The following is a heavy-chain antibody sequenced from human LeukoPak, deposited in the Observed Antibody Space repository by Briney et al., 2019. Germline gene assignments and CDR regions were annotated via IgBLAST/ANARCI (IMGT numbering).Heavy chain of an antibody. D-gene: IGHD6-19*01. Sequence: KAGGSLRPFCAASGFTFSSSSMNCVRQAPGKGLEWVSSISSSSSYIYYADSVKGRFTISRDNAKNSLYLQMNSLRAEDTAVYYCASSRAVAAAFNIWGQGTMVTVSS. CDR3: ASSRAVAAAFNI. J-gene: IGHJ3*02. V-gene: IGHV3-21*01. CDR2: ISSSSSYI. CDR1: GFTFSSSS.